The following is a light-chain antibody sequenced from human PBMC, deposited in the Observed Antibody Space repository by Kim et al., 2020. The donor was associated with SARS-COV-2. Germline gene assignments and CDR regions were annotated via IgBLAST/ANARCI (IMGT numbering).Light chain of an antibody. Sequence: EIVVTQSPATLPVSLGERVTLSCRASQSVGYNLAWYQQKPGQAPRLLIYGASSRATGIPARFSSSGSGTEFTLTITSLQSEDFAVYHCQEYSNWPWTFGQGTKVDIK. CDR2: GAS. CDR1: QSVGYN. J-gene: IGKJ1*01. CDR3: QEYSNWPWT. V-gene: IGKV3-15*01.